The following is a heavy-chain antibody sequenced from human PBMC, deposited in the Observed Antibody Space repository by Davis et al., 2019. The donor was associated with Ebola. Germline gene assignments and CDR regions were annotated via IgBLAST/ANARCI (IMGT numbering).Heavy chain of an antibody. J-gene: IGHJ6*02. CDR1: GFTFSSYA. CDR3: ANEDFDWHYYGMDV. Sequence: PGGSLRLSCAASGFTFSSYAMSWVRQAPGKGLEWVSAISGSGGSTYYVDSVKGRFTISRDNSKNTLYLQMNSLRAEDTAVYYCANEDFDWHYYGMDVWGQGTTVTVSS. V-gene: IGHV3-23*01. D-gene: IGHD3-9*01. CDR2: ISGSGGST.